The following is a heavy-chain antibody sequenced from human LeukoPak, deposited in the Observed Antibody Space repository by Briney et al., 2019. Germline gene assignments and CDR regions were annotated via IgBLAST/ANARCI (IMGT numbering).Heavy chain of an antibody. Sequence: SETLSPPCTVSRVSISTSKYYWGWLRQPPGKALERTGIMLYSGTTYCRRALKIRVPMTLDTSSTQFSKKLTSVTAADTAVYFFAKTKGFRLLDNWGQGTLVTVSS. CDR2: MLYSGTT. D-gene: IGHD3-10*01. J-gene: IGHJ4*02. CDR3: AKTKGFRLLDN. CDR1: RVSISTSKYY. V-gene: IGHV4-39*07.